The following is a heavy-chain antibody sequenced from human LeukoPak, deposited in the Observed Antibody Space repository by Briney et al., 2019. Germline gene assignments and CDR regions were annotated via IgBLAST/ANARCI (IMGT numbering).Heavy chain of an antibody. CDR2: INHSGST. J-gene: IGHJ4*02. V-gene: IGHV4-34*01. CDR3: AGTSTYDSSGYYYPYGY. Sequence: SETLSLTCAVYGGSFSGYYWSWIRQPPGKGLEWIGEINHSGSTNYNPSLKSRVAISVDTSKNQFSLKLSSVTAADTAVYYCAGTSTYDSSGYYYPYGYWGQGTLVTVSS. CDR1: GGSFSGYY. D-gene: IGHD3-22*01.